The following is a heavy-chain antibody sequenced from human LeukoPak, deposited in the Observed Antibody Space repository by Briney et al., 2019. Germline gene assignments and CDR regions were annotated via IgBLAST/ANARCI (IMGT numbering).Heavy chain of an antibody. D-gene: IGHD2-2*01. CDR3: ARLQGYIVVVPAAIDY. Sequence: SETLSLTCTVSGGSISSYYWSWIRQPPGKGLEWIGYIYYSGSTNYNPSLKSRVTISVDTSKNQFSLKLSSVTAADTAVYYCARLQGYIVVVPAAIDYWGQGTLVTVSS. J-gene: IGHJ4*02. CDR2: IYYSGST. V-gene: IGHV4-59*08. CDR1: GGSISSYY.